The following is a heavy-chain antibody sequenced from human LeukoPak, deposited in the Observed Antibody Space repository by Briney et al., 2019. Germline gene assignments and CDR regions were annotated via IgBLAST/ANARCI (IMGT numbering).Heavy chain of an antibody. CDR3: ARVVPAAVYYFDY. J-gene: IGHJ4*02. D-gene: IGHD2-2*01. CDR1: GGSISSGDYY. Sequence: SETLSLTCTVSGGSISSGDYYWSWIRQPAGKGLEWIGYIYYSGSTYYNPSLKSRVTIPVDTSKNQFSLKLSSVTAADTAVYYCARVVPAAVYYFDYWGQGTLVTVSS. V-gene: IGHV4-30-4*08. CDR2: IYYSGST.